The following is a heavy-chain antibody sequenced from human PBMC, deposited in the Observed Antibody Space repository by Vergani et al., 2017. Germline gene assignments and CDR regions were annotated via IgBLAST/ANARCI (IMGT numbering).Heavy chain of an antibody. J-gene: IGHJ4*02. CDR3: AKHFRGWGIDY. CDR1: GFTLSNYE. CDR2: IQFDGSNQ. D-gene: IGHD3-16*01. Sequence: QVQLVESGGGVVQRGGSLRLSCATSGFTLSNYEMQWIRQGPGKGLEFVAFIQFDGSNQYYAYSVKGRFTLSRDFSKNTLYLQMNSLRTDDTATYYCAKHFRGWGIDYWGQGTQVIVSS. V-gene: IGHV3-30*02.